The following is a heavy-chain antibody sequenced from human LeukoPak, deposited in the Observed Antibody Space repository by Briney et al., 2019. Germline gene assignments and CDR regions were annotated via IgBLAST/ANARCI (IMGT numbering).Heavy chain of an antibody. CDR1: GFTFSSYA. J-gene: IGHJ4*02. Sequence: PGGSLRLSCAASGFTFSSYAMSWVRQAPGKGLEWVSAMSGSGGSTYYADSVKGRFTISRDNSKNTLYLQMNSLRAEDTAVYYCAKTTVVPPDGNFDYWGQGTLVTVSS. CDR3: AKTTVVPPDGNFDY. CDR2: MSGSGGST. V-gene: IGHV3-23*01. D-gene: IGHD4-23*01.